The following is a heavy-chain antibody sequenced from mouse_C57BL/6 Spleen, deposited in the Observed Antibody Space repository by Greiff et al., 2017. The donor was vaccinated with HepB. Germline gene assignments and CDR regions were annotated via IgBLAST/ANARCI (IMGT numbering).Heavy chain of an antibody. V-gene: IGHV1-69*01. CDR2: IDPSDSYT. CDR1: GYTFTSYW. CDR3: ARGEVPWFAY. Sequence: VQLQQSGAELVMPGASVKLSCKASGYTFTSYWMHWVKQRPGQGLEWIGEIDPSDSYTNYNQKFKGKSTLTVDKSSSTAYMQLSSLTSEDSAVYYCARGEVPWFAYWGQGTLVTVSA. J-gene: IGHJ3*01.